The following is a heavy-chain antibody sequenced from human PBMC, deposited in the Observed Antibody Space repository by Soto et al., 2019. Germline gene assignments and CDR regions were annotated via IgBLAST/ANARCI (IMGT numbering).Heavy chain of an antibody. J-gene: IGHJ6*02. CDR2: INHSGST. V-gene: IGHV4-34*01. CDR3: AREEGQWPLRIGMDV. CDR1: GGSFSGYY. D-gene: IGHD6-19*01. Sequence: SETLSLTCAVYGGSFSGYYWSWIRQPPGKGLEWIGEINHSGSTNYNPSLKSRVTISVDTSKNQFSLQLNSVTPEDTAVYYCAREEGQWPLRIGMDVWGQGTTVTVSS.